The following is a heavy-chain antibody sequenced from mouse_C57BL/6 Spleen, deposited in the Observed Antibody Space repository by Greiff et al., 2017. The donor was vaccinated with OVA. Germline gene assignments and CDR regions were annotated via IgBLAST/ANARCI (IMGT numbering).Heavy chain of an antibody. CDR2: INYDGSST. Sequence: EVMLVESEGGLVQPGSSMKLSCTASGFTFSDYYMAWVRQVPEKGLEWVANINYDGSSTYYLDSLKSRFIISRDNAKNILYLQMSSLKSEDTATYYRARGTTITNYYAMDYWGQGTSVTVSS. D-gene: IGHD1-1*01. CDR3: ARGTTITNYYAMDY. CDR1: GFTFSDYY. V-gene: IGHV5-16*01. J-gene: IGHJ4*01.